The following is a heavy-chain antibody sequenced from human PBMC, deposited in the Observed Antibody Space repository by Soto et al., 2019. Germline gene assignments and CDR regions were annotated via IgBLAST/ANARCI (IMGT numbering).Heavy chain of an antibody. V-gene: IGHV1-69*13. CDR3: ARGILEGYSYAGPSPFDS. CDR1: GGTLSSYA. CDR2: IIPSFGTA. Sequence: SVKVSCKASGGTLSSYAISWVRQAPGQGLEWMGGIIPSFGTANYAQKFQGRVTITADESTSTAYMELSSLRSEDTAVYYCARGILEGYSYAGPSPFDSWGQGTLVTASS. J-gene: IGHJ5*01. D-gene: IGHD5-18*01.